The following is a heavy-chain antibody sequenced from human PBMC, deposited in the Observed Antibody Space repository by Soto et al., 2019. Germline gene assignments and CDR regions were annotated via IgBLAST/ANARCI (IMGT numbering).Heavy chain of an antibody. CDR3: AAGGGLPRYY. CDR1: GGSISSGGYC. V-gene: IGHV4-30-2*01. D-gene: IGHD5-12*01. CDR2: IDHSGST. J-gene: IGHJ4*02. Sequence: QLQLQESGSGLVKPSQTLSLTCAVSGGSISSGGYCWSWIRQPPGKGLEWNGNIDHSGSTYYNPSLKSRVTKSVDTSNNQISRKLSSVTAADTAAYYCAAGGGLPRYYWGQGTLVTVSS.